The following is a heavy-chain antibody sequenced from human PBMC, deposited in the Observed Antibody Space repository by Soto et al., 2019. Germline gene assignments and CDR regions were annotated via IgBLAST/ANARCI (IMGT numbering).Heavy chain of an antibody. V-gene: IGHV3-33*01. J-gene: IGHJ4*02. CDR3: ARVRGYDTHFDY. Sequence: GSLRLSCAASGFTCSSYGMHWVRQAPGKGLEWVAVIWYDGSNKYYADSVKGRLTISRDTSKNTLYLQMNSLRAEDTAVYYCARVRGYDTHFDYWGQGTLVTVSS. CDR1: GFTCSSYG. CDR2: IWYDGSNK. D-gene: IGHD5-12*01.